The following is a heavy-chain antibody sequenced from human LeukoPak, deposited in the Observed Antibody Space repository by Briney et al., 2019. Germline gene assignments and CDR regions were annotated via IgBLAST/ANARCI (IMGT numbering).Heavy chain of an antibody. D-gene: IGHD4-11*01. CDR3: ARDHQHTYTNYGDY. CDR1: GFTFSSYG. CDR2: IWFDGSNK. J-gene: IGHJ4*02. Sequence: GGFLRLSCAASGFTFSSYGMHWVRQAPGKGLEWVAVIWFDGSNKFYADSVKGRFTISRDNSKNTLYLQMNTLRAEDTAVYYCARDHQHTYTNYGDYWGQGTLVTVSS. V-gene: IGHV3-33*01.